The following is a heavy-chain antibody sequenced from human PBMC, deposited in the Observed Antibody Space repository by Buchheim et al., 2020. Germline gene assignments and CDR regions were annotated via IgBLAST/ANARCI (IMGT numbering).Heavy chain of an antibody. CDR1: GGTFSSYA. J-gene: IGHJ4*02. Sequence: QVQLVQSGAEVKKPGSSVKVSCKASGGTFSSYAMSWVRQAPGQGLEWMGEIIPIFGTPSYAQKFQGRVKITADKSTSKAYVELSSLTFEDTAMYYCVRDGGYDSGKGYFDYWGQGTL. D-gene: IGHD3-16*01. CDR2: IIPIFGTP. CDR3: VRDGGYDSGKGYFDY. V-gene: IGHV1-69*06.